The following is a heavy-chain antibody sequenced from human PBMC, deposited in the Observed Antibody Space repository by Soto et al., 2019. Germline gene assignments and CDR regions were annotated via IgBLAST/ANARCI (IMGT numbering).Heavy chain of an antibody. CDR2: IGTAGDT. V-gene: IGHV3-13*04. CDR1: GFTFSSYD. D-gene: IGHD3-22*01. J-gene: IGHJ6*02. CDR3: ARSPPGGYHYYYGLAV. Sequence: EVQLVESGGGLVQPGGSLRLSCAASGFTFSSYDMHWVRQATGKGLEWVSAIGTAGDTYYPGSVKGRFTISRENAKNSLYLQRNSLRAGDTAVYYCARSPPGGYHYYYGLAVWGQGTTVTVSS.